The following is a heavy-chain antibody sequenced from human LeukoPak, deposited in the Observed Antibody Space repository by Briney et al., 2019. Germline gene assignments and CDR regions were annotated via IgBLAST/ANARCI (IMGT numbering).Heavy chain of an antibody. CDR2: IYSGGST. V-gene: IGHV3-66*01. CDR1: GFTVSSNY. CDR3: ARAHRSGWYIDY. J-gene: IGHJ4*02. Sequence: PGGSLRPSCAASGFTVSSNYMSWVRQAPGKGLEWVSVIYSGGSTYYADSVKGRFTISRDNSKNTLYLQMNSLRAEDTAVYYCARAHRSGWYIDYWGQGTLATVSS. D-gene: IGHD6-19*01.